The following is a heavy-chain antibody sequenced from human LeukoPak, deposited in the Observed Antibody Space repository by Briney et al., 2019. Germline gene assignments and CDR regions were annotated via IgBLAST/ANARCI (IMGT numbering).Heavy chain of an antibody. CDR1: GFTFSSYE. CDR2: ISGSGYTI. CDR3: ATTNVVVEPATIAYYYYMDV. V-gene: IGHV3-48*03. D-gene: IGHD2-2*01. Sequence: GGSLRLSCAASGFTFSSYEMNWVRQAPGKGLEGVSYISGSGYTIYYADSVKGGFTISRDNAKNSLYLQLNSLRAEDKAVYFCATTNVVVEPATIAYYYYMDVWGKGTTVTISS. J-gene: IGHJ6*03.